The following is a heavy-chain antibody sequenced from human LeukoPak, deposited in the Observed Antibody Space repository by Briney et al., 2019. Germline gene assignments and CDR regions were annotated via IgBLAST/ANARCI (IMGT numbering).Heavy chain of an antibody. V-gene: IGHV5-51*01. CDR2: IYPGDSDT. CDR1: GYSFTSYW. D-gene: IGHD3-22*01. Sequence: GESLKICCQGSGYSFTSYWIGWVRQVPGKGLEWMGIIYPGDSDTKYSPSFEGQVTISDKKSISTAYLQWSSLKASDTAMYYCASPQHYYDSSGYYYVWGQGTLVTVSS. CDR3: ASPQHYYDSSGYYYV. J-gene: IGHJ4*02.